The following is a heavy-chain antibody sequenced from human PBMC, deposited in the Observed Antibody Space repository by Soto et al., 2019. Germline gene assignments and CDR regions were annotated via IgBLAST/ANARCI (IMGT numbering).Heavy chain of an antibody. D-gene: IGHD3-10*01. CDR3: VRRGHRNSGAFDV. CDR2: IRHKADSYTT. CDR1: GFTFSASA. J-gene: IGHJ3*01. Sequence: EVQLVDSGGGLVQPGGSLKLSCATSGFTFSASAIHWVRQASGKGLEWVGLIRHKADSYTTTCAPALEGRFTFSRDDSQNTAQLHMISLNIERTGMYYCVRRGHRNSGAFDVWGQGTTVTGSS. V-gene: IGHV3-73*01.